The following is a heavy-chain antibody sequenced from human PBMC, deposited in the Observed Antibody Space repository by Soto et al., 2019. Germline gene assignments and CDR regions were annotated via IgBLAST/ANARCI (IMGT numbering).Heavy chain of an antibody. D-gene: IGHD2-8*01. Sequence: GGSVRLSCAASGLKFDDYAMHWVRQAPGKVLEWVSGISWDSDNIAYADSVEGRFTISRDNAKNSLYLLMNGLRVADTALYYCAKGPPHCTDGVCYLDYWGQGTLVTVSS. CDR3: AKGPPHCTDGVCYLDY. CDR2: ISWDSDNI. CDR1: GLKFDDYA. V-gene: IGHV3-9*01. J-gene: IGHJ4*02.